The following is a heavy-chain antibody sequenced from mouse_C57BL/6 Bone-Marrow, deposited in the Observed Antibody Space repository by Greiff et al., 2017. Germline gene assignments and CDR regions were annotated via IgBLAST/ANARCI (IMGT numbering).Heavy chain of an antibody. J-gene: IGHJ4*01. V-gene: IGHV5-4*03. Sequence: EVKLEESGGGLVKPGGSLKLSCAASGFTFSSYAMSWVRQTPEKRLEWVATISDGGSYTYYPNNVKGRFTISRENAKNTLYLQMSHLKSEDTAMYYCARGWDYYAMDYWGQGTSVTVSS. CDR3: ARGWDYYAMDY. CDR1: GFTFSSYA. CDR2: ISDGGSYT. D-gene: IGHD4-1*01.